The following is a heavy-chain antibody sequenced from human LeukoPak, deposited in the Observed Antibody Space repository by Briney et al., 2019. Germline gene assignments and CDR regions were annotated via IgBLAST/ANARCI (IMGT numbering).Heavy chain of an antibody. CDR1: GFTFSSYG. Sequence: GGSLRLSCAASGFTFSSYGMHWVRQAPGKGLEWVAVISNDGSNKHYGDSVKGRFTIPRDNSKNTLYLQMSSLRAEDTAVYYCASSFTSSWLYFDYWGQGTLVTVSS. D-gene: IGHD6-13*01. CDR3: ASSFTSSWLYFDY. V-gene: IGHV3-30*03. CDR2: ISNDGSNK. J-gene: IGHJ4*02.